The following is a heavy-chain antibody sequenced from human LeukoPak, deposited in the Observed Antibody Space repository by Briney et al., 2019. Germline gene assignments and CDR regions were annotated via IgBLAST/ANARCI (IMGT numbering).Heavy chain of an antibody. CDR1: GFTFSRYW. J-gene: IGHJ1*01. CDR2: INGDGSSI. V-gene: IGHV3-74*01. Sequence: PGGSLRLSCAASGFTFSRYWMHWVRQAPGRGLVWVSRINGDGSSIRYADSVKGRFTNSRGNAKNTLYLQMNSLRAEDTAVYYCARDYDSSGYYSFQHWGQGTLVTVSS. CDR3: ARDYDSSGYYSFQH. D-gene: IGHD3-22*01.